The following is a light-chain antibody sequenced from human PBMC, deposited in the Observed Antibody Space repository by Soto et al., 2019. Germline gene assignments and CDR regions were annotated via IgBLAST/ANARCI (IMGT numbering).Light chain of an antibody. CDR1: QSVSSY. V-gene: IGKV3-11*01. CDR3: QHRAKWPLT. CDR2: DAS. Sequence: EIVLTQSPATLSLSPGERATLSCRASQSVSSYLAWYQQQPRQAPRLLIYDASNRATGIPARFSGSGSGTDFTLTISSLEPEDFAVYYCQHRAKWPLTFGGGTTVEIK. J-gene: IGKJ4*01.